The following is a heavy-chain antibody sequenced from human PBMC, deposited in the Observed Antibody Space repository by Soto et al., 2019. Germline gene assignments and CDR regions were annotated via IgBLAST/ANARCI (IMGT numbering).Heavy chain of an antibody. V-gene: IGHV3-30-3*01. CDR2: ISYDGSNK. Sequence: GGSLRLSCAASGFTFSSYAMHWVRQAPGKGLEWVAVISYDGSNKYYADSVKGRFTISRDNSKNTLYLQMNSLRAEDTAVYYCARERLLGVAGTGRYYFDYWGQGTLVTVSS. CDR3: ARERLLGVAGTGRYYFDY. CDR1: GFTFSSYA. J-gene: IGHJ4*02. D-gene: IGHD6-19*01.